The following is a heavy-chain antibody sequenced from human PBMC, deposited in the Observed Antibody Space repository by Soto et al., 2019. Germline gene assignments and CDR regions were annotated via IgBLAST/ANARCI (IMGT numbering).Heavy chain of an antibody. J-gene: IGHJ5*02. CDR1: GYSFSDYW. V-gene: IGHV5-51*01. D-gene: IGHD1-1*01. Sequence: PGESLKISCMTSGYSFSDYWIGWVRQLPGKGLEWMGIIYPYDSDTRYSPSFEGQVTVSADTSITTAYVQWESLEASDTAMYYCARLVGDPQGLQLRRASWGQGTRVTVS. CDR3: ARLVGDPQGLQLRRAS. CDR2: IYPYDSDT.